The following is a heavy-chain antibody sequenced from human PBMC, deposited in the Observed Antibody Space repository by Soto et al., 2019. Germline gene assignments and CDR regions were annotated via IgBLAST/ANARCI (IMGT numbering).Heavy chain of an antibody. Sequence: EVQLLESGGGLVQPGGSLRLSCAASGFTFSSYAMSWVRQAPGKGLEWVSAISGSGGSTYYADSVKGRFTISRDNSKNTLYLQMNSLRAEDSAVYYCAKVGYSSSSFGMDVWGQGTTVTVSS. CDR2: ISGSGGST. J-gene: IGHJ6*02. CDR3: AKVGYSSSSFGMDV. D-gene: IGHD6-13*01. V-gene: IGHV3-23*01. CDR1: GFTFSSYA.